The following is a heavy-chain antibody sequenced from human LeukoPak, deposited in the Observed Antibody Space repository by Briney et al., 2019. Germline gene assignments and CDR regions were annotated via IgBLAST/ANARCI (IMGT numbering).Heavy chain of an antibody. CDR3: ARQVRPDAVDI. J-gene: IGHJ3*02. CDR1: GYSISSGYY. CDR2: IYHSGST. D-gene: IGHD1-1*01. Sequence: PSETLSLTCAVSGYSISSGYYWGWIRQPPRKGLERSGRIYHSGSTYYNPSLKSRVTISVDTSKNQFSLKLSSVNPADTAVYYCARQVRPDAVDIWGQGTMVTVSS. V-gene: IGHV4-38-2*01.